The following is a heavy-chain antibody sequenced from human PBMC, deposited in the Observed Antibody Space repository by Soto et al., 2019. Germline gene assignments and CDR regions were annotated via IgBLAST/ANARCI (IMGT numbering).Heavy chain of an antibody. CDR2: INPNSGGT. D-gene: IGHD4-17*01. CDR3: ASSLDYGENPMDV. Sequence: ASVKVSFKASGYTFTGYYMHWLRQAPGQGLEWMGWINPNSGGTNYAQKFQGRVTMTRDTSISTAYMELSRLRSDDTAVYYCASSLDYGENPMDVWGQGTTVTVSS. J-gene: IGHJ6*02. V-gene: IGHV1-2*02. CDR1: GYTFTGYY.